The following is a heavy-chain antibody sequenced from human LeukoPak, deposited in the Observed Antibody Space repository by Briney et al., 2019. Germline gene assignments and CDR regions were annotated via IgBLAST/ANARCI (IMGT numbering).Heavy chain of an antibody. Sequence: GGSLRLSCAASGFTVSSNYMSWVRQAPGKGLEWVSVIYSGGSTYYADSVKGRFTISRDNSKNTLYLQMNSLRAEDTAVYYCARDWGCSSTSCYIVGEVGFDYWGQGTLVTVSS. V-gene: IGHV3-53*01. J-gene: IGHJ4*02. CDR2: IYSGGST. CDR3: ARDWGCSSTSCYIVGEVGFDY. D-gene: IGHD2-2*02. CDR1: GFTVSSNY.